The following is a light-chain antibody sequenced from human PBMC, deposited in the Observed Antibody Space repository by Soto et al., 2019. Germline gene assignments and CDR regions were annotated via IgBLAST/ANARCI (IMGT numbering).Light chain of an antibody. Sequence: QSALTQPAPVSGSPGQSITISCTGTSSDVGGYNYVSWYQQHPGKAPKLMIYDVSNRPSGVSNRFSGSKSGNTASLTISGLQAEDEADYYCSSYTSSADVFGTGTKVTVL. J-gene: IGLJ1*01. CDR2: DVS. V-gene: IGLV2-14*01. CDR1: SSDVGGYNY. CDR3: SSYTSSADV.